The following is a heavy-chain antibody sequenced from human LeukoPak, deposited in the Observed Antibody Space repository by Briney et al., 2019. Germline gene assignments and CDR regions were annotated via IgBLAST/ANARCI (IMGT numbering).Heavy chain of an antibody. CDR2: INHSGST. J-gene: IGHJ4*02. V-gene: IGHV4-34*01. Sequence: SETLSLTCAVYGGSFSGYYRSWIRQPPGKGLEWIGEINHSGSTNYNPSLKSRVTISVDTSKNQFSLKLSSVTAADAAVYYCARMPRIAAAGIRLYYFDYWGQGTLVTVSS. CDR1: GGSFSGYY. D-gene: IGHD6-13*01. CDR3: ARMPRIAAAGIRLYYFDY.